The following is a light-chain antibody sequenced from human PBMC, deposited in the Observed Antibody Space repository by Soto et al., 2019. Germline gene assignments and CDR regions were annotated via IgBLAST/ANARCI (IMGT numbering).Light chain of an antibody. J-gene: IGKJ1*01. CDR2: DTS. CDR3: QEYIHWPPGM. Sequence: EIVVTQSPATLSASPGERVTLSCRASQFVSRRLAWYQQRLGQVPRLLIYDTSTRAPGISARFSGSGSGTEFTLTISSLQSEDFVVYYCQEYIHWPPGMLGPGTTVDIK. CDR1: QFVSRR. V-gene: IGKV3-15*01.